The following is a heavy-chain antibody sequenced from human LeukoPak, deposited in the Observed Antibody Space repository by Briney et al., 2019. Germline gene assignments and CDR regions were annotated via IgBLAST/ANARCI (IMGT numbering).Heavy chain of an antibody. D-gene: IGHD4-17*01. CDR3: ARLAYGDYGEYFDY. CDR2: IYHSGST. J-gene: IGHJ4*02. CDR1: GGSISSYY. Sequence: SETLSLTSTVSGGSISSYYWSWIRQPPGKGLEWIGYIYHSGSTNYNPSLKSRVTISVDTSKNQFSLKLSSVTAADTAVYYCARLAYGDYGEYFDYWGQGTLVTVSS. V-gene: IGHV4-59*01.